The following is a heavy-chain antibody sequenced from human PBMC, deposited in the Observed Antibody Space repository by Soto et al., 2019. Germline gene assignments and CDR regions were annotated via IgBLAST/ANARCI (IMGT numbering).Heavy chain of an antibody. CDR3: AKLGSSAWSPHYYFDY. J-gene: IGHJ4*02. D-gene: IGHD3-10*01. Sequence: GGSLRLSCAASGFTFNNYAMGWVRQAPGKGLEWVSAITGSGSDTYYLDSVRGRFTISRDNSKNTLFLQVNSLRAEDTAIYYCAKLGSSAWSPHYYFDYWGQGTLVTVSS. CDR1: GFTFNNYA. V-gene: IGHV3-23*01. CDR2: ITGSGSDT.